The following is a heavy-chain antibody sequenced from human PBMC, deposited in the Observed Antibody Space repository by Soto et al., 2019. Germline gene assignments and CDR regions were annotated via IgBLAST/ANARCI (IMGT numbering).Heavy chain of an antibody. CDR2: IGSDGSIT. CDR1: GFTFSSYA. V-gene: IGHV3-64D*08. Sequence: GGSLRLSCSASGFTFSSYAMHWVRQAPGKGLECVSVIGSDGSITNYADSVKGRFTVSRDNSKNTLYLQMSSLRAEDTAVYYCAKEGRTYYDILTGLGDAYDIWGQGTMVTASS. CDR3: AKEGRTYYDILTGLGDAYDI. J-gene: IGHJ3*02. D-gene: IGHD3-9*01.